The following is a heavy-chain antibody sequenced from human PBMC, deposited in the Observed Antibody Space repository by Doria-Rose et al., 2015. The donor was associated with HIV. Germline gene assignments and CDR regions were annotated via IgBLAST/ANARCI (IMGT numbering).Heavy chain of an antibody. V-gene: IGHV2-26*01. J-gene: IGHJ4*02. CDR1: GVSLSSPGMG. CDR2: ILSDDEG. Sequence: QVQLVQSGPVLVKPTETLTLTCTVSGVSLSSPGMGVSWIRQPPGKALEWLANILSDDEGSYKTSLQSRLTISRGTSKSQVVLTMTDMDPVDTATYYCARIKSSRWYHKYYFDFWGQGTLVIVSA. CDR3: ARIKSSRWYHKYYFDF. D-gene: IGHD6-13*01.